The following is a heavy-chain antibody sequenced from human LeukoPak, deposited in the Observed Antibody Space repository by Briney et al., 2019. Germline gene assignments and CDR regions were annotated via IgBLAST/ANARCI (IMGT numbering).Heavy chain of an antibody. J-gene: IGHJ4*02. CDR1: GGSISDYY. CDR2: IFYSGSN. V-gene: IGHV4-59*01. Sequence: SETLSVTCTVSGGSISDYYWSWIRQPPGKGVEWIGYIFYSGSNTYNPSLKSRVTISIETSRNQFSRMLSSVTAADTAVYYCARYQGGGYYFDYWGQGNLVTVSS. CDR3: ARYQGGGYYFDY. D-gene: IGHD4-23*01.